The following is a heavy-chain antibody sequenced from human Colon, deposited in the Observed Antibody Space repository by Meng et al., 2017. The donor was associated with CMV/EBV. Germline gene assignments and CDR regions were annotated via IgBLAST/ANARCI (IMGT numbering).Heavy chain of an antibody. D-gene: IGHD3-3*01. CDR1: GYTFNGYF. Sequence: VQLVQCGAEVKEPGASVKVSCKTSGYTFNGYFMHWVRQAPGQGLEWMGWINPVTGDTSYAQKFQVRVTMTRDTSISTAYMELSSLRSDDTAVYYCATFGGDFDYWGQGTLVTVSS. CDR2: INPVTGDT. CDR3: ATFGGDFDY. V-gene: IGHV1-2*02. J-gene: IGHJ4*02.